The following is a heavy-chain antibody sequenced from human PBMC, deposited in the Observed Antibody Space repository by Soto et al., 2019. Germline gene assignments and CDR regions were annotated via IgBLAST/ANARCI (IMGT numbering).Heavy chain of an antibody. D-gene: IGHD3-3*01. CDR1: GFTFSSYA. V-gene: IGHV3-30-3*01. CDR3: ARVFWSGYSKPPGY. J-gene: IGHJ4*02. Sequence: GGSLRLSCAASGFTFSSYAMHWVRQAPGKGLEWVAVISYDGSNKYYADSVKGRFTISRDNSKNTLYLQMNSLRAEDTAVYYCARVFWSGYSKPPGYWGQGTLVTVSS. CDR2: ISYDGSNK.